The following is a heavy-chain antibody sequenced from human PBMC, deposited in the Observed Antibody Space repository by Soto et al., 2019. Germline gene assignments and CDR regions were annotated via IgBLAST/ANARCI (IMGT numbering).Heavy chain of an antibody. CDR3: ARRTRGDTAGFDY. J-gene: IGHJ4*02. CDR2: INHSGST. V-gene: IGHV4-34*01. D-gene: IGHD4-17*01. CDR1: GGSFSGYY. Sequence: SETLSLTCAVYGGSFSGYYWSWIRQPPGKGLEWIGEINHSGSTNYNPSLKSRVTISVDTSQNQFSLKLTSVTAADTAVYYCARRTRGDTAGFDYWGRGTLVTVSS.